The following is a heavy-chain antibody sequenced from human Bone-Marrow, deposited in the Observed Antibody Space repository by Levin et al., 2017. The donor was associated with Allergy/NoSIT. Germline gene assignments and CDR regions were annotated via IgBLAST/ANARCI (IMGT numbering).Heavy chain of an antibody. CDR2: IRGSGGSS. J-gene: IGHJ4*02. D-gene: IGHD3-3*01. CDR3: AKGHFGNYDFWSGSFDY. Sequence: GASVKVSCAASGFMFSSYAMSWVRQAPGKGPEWVSGIRGSGGSSYYADSVKGRFTISRDNSKNTVYLQMNSLRAEDTAVYYCAKGHFGNYDFWSGSFDYWGQGTSVTVSS. CDR1: GFMFSSYA. V-gene: IGHV3-23*01.